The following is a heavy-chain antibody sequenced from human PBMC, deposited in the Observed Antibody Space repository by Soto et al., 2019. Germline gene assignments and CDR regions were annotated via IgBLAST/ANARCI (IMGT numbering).Heavy chain of an antibody. CDR1: GYKVSTWHNFTSYW. D-gene: IGHD5-18*01. J-gene: IGHJ6*02. V-gene: IGHV5-10-1*01. CDR3: ARTSMQSRGYSYGHGGMDV. CDR2: IDPSDSYT. Sequence: LGESLKISCMGSGYKVSTWHNFTSYWIAWVRQMPGKGLEWMGRIDPSDSYTNYSPSFQGHVTISADKSISTAYLQWSSLKASDTAMYYCARTSMQSRGYSYGHGGMDVWGQGTTVTVSS.